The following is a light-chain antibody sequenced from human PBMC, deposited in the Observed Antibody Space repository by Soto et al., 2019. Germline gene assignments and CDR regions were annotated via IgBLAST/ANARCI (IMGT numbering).Light chain of an antibody. CDR3: QQYNIWT. J-gene: IGKJ1*01. Sequence: EIVMTQSPATLSVSPGERATLSCRASQGVTRNLAWYQQKPGQAPRLLIYAASTRATGVPARFSGSGSGTAFTLTISSLQSEYFAVYYCQQYNIWTFGQGTKVEIK. CDR2: AAS. V-gene: IGKV3-15*01. CDR1: QGVTRN.